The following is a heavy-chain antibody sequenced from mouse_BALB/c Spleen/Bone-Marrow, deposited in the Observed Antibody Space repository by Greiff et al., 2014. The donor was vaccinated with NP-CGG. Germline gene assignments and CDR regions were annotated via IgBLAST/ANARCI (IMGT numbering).Heavy chain of an antibody. CDR1: GFNIKDTY. V-gene: IGHV14-3*02. CDR2: IDPANGNT. J-gene: IGHJ4*01. CDR3: AIYYGNYYAMDY. Sequence: ELKLQESGAELVKPGASVKLSCTASGFNIKDTYMHWVKQRPEQGLEWIGRIDPANGNTKYDPKFQGKATITADTSSNTAYLQLSSLTSEDTAVYYCAIYYGNYYAMDYWGQGTSVTVS. D-gene: IGHD2-1*01.